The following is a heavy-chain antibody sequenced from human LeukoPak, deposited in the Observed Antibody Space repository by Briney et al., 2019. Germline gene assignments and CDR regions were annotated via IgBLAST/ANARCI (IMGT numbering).Heavy chain of an antibody. D-gene: IGHD2-15*01. CDR1: GFTFSSYS. CDR2: ISSSSYI. Sequence: GGSLRLSCAASGFTFSSYSMNWVRQAPGKGLEWVSSISSSSYIYYADSVKGRFTISRDNAKNSLYLQMNSLRAEDTAVYYCARDACSGGSCLDYWGQGTLVTVSS. J-gene: IGHJ4*02. CDR3: ARDACSGGSCLDY. V-gene: IGHV3-21*01.